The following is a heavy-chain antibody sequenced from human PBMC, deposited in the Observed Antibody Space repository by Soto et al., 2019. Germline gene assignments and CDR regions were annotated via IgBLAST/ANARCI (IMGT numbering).Heavy chain of an antibody. J-gene: IGHJ4*02. V-gene: IGHV4-34*01. Sequence: SETLSLTCAVYGGSFSGYYWSWIRQPPGKGLEWIGEINHSGSTNYNPSLKSRVTISVDTSKNQFSLKLSSVTAADTAVYYCAGYHFGVVPKFDYWGQGTLVTVSS. CDR1: GGSFSGYY. CDR3: AGYHFGVVPKFDY. D-gene: IGHD3-3*01. CDR2: INHSGST.